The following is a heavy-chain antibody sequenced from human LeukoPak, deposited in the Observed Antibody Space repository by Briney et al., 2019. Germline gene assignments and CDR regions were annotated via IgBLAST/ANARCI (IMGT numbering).Heavy chain of an antibody. J-gene: IGHJ3*02. V-gene: IGHV3-53*05. Sequence: PGGSLRLSCAASGFTVSSNYMSWVRQAPGKGLEWVSVIYSGGSTYYADSVKGRFTISRDNSKNTLYLQMNSLRAEGTAVYYCAKDLGSYLLYDAFDIWGQGTMVTVSS. CDR1: GFTVSSNY. CDR2: IYSGGST. CDR3: AKDLGSYLLYDAFDI. D-gene: IGHD1-26*01.